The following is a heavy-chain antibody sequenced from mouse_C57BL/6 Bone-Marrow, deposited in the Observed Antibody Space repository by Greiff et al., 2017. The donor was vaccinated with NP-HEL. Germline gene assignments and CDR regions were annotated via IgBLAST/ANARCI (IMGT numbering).Heavy chain of an antibody. D-gene: IGHD1-1*01. CDR3: ARWGSSLAY. CDR2: IYPSDSET. CDR1: GYTFTSYW. J-gene: IGHJ3*01. Sequence: QVHVKQSGAELVRPGSSVKLSCKASGYTFTSYWMDWVKQRPGQGLEWIGNIYPSDSETHYNQKFKDKATLTVDKSSSTAYMQLSSLTSEDSAVYYCARWGSSLAYWGQGTLVTVSA. V-gene: IGHV1-61*01.